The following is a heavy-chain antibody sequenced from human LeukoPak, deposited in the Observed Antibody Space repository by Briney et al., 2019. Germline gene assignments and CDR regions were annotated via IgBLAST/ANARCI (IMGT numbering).Heavy chain of an antibody. D-gene: IGHD2-2*01. J-gene: IGHJ5*02. CDR2: IIPIFGTA. CDR3: ARGNKVEPAASS. V-gene: IGHV1-69*05. CDR1: GGTFSSYA. Sequence: GASVKVSCKASGGTFSSYAISWVRQAPGQGLEWMGGIIPIFGTANYAQKFQGRVTITTDESTSTAYMELSSLRSEDTAVYYCARGNKVEPAASSWGQGTLVTVSS.